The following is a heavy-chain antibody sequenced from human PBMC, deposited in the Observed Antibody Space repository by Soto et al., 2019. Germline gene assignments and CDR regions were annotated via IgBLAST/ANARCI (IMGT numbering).Heavy chain of an antibody. V-gene: IGHV4-59*01. CDR3: ARGEKWELPNYFDY. J-gene: IGHJ4*02. Sequence: ETLSLTCTVSGCSISSYYWSWIRQPPGKGLEWIGYIYYSGSTNYNPSLKSRVTISVDTSKNQFSLKLNSVTAADTAVYYCARGEKWELPNYFDYGGQGALVTVSS. D-gene: IGHD1-26*01. CDR2: IYYSGST. CDR1: GCSISSYY.